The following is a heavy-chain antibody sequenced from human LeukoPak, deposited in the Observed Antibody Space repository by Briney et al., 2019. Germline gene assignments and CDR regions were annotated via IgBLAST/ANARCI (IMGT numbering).Heavy chain of an antibody. CDR3: ARSYGSGSYGMDV. CDR2: ISSSGSTI. D-gene: IGHD3-10*01. V-gene: IGHV3-48*03. CDR1: GFTFSSYE. Sequence: PGGSLRLSCAASGFTFSSYEMNWVRQAPGKGLEWVSYISSSGSTIYYVDSVKGRFTISRDNAKNSLYLQMNSLRAEDTAVYYCARSYGSGSYGMDVWGKGTTVTVSS. J-gene: IGHJ6*04.